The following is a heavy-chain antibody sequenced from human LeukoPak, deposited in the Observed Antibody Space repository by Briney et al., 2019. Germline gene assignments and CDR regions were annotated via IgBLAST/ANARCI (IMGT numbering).Heavy chain of an antibody. Sequence: GSSVKVSCKASGGTFSSYAISWVRQAPGQGLEWMGGIIPIFGTANYAQKFQGRVTITADESTSTAYMELSSLRSEDTAVYYCARGYLFTKLDYYYYYYGMDVWGKGTTVTVSS. J-gene: IGHJ6*04. CDR2: IIPIFGTA. D-gene: IGHD3-16*01. V-gene: IGHV1-69*01. CDR3: ARGYLFTKLDYYYYYYGMDV. CDR1: GGTFSSYA.